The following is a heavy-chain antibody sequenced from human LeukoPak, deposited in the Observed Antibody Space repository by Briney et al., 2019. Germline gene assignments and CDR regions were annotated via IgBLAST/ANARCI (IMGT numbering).Heavy chain of an antibody. Sequence: GGSLRLSRAASGFTFSSYGMSWVRQAPGKGLEWVSAISGSGGSTYYADSVKGRFTISRDNSKNTLYLQMNSLRAEDTAVYYCAKAEYYYDSSGYYPADYWGQGTLVTVSS. D-gene: IGHD3-22*01. CDR2: ISGSGGST. CDR3: AKAEYYYDSSGYYPADY. V-gene: IGHV3-23*01. CDR1: GFTFSSYG. J-gene: IGHJ4*02.